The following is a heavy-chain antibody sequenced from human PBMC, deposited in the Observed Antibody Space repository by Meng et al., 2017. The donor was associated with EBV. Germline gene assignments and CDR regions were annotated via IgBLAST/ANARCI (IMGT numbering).Heavy chain of an antibody. CDR3: AKSRSSTPGVVDY. J-gene: IGHJ4*02. V-gene: IGHV4-61*01. CDR2: IYVTGTT. D-gene: IGHD3-10*01. Sequence: LQESGPGTVKPPETLFFTGTVSGVSFTSGSYYWSWSQQSPGKGLEWIGYIYVTGTTIYNPSFKSRVSIFLETSKNLFSLQRNSVTTADTAVYYCAKSRSSTPGVVDYWGQGTLVTVSS. CDR1: GVSFTSGSYY.